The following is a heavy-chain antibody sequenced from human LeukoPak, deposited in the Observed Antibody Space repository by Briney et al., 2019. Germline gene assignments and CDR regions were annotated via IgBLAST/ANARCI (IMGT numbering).Heavy chain of an antibody. D-gene: IGHD3-10*01. J-gene: IGHJ3*02. V-gene: IGHV3-21*01. CDR3: ATQSYYYGSGSSAAFDI. CDR1: GFTFSSYS. Sequence: PGRPLRLSCAASGFTFSSYSMNWVRQAPGKGLEWVSSISSSSSYMYYADSVKGRFTISRDNAKNSLYLQMNSLRAEDTAVYYCATQSYYYGSGSSAAFDIWGQGTMVTVSS. CDR2: ISSSSSYM.